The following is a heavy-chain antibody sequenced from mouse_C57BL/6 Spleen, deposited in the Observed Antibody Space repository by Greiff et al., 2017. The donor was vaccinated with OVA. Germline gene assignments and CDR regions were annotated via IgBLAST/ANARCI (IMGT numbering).Heavy chain of an antibody. CDR3: ARDGYYCAMDY. D-gene: IGHD2-3*01. CDR1: GFTFSDYG. V-gene: IGHV5-17*01. J-gene: IGHJ4*01. Sequence: EVHLVESGGGLVKPGGSLKLSCAASGFTFSDYGMHWVRQAPEKGLEWVAYISSGSSTIYYADTVKGRFTISRDNAKNTLFLQMTSLRSEDTAMYYCARDGYYCAMDYWGQGTSVTVSS. CDR2: ISSGSSTI.